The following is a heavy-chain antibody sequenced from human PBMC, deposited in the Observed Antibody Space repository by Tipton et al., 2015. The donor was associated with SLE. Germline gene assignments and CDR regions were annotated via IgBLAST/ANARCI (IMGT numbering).Heavy chain of an antibody. D-gene: IGHD3-10*01. CDR3: VKGVYSSGEDAFEI. J-gene: IGHJ3*02. Sequence: SLRLSCAASGFTFDNYAMHWVRQAPGKGLEWVSGLSWDSYFIAYADSVKGRFTVSRDNATSSLYLQLNSLRPEDTAMYYCVKGVYSSGEDAFEIWGQGTMVTVSS. CDR1: GFTFDNYA. V-gene: IGHV3-9*01. CDR2: LSWDSYFI.